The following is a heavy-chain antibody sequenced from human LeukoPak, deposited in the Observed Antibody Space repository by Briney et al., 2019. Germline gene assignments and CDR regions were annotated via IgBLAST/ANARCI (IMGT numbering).Heavy chain of an antibody. CDR2: ISSSGRTI. V-gene: IGHV3-48*03. CDR1: GFTFSSYE. CDR3: ARVRGGPELLHGYYYYYSMDV. J-gene: IGHJ6*03. D-gene: IGHD2-15*01. Sequence: GGSLXLSCAASGFTFSSYEMKWVRQAPGKGGEWVSYISSSGRTIYYADSVKGGFTISRENAKNSLYVKMNRLRDEETGVYYCARVRGGPELLHGYYYYYSMDVWGKGTTVTISS.